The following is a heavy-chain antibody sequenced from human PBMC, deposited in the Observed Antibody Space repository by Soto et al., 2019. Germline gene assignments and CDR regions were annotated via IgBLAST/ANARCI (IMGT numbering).Heavy chain of an antibody. CDR2: IYYSGST. V-gene: IGHV4-30-4*01. CDR3: ARATIVLVPAAMVSHWFDP. J-gene: IGHJ5*02. Sequence: SETLSLTCTVSGGSISSGDYYWSWIRQPPGKGLEWIGYIYYSGSTYYNPSLKSRVTISVDTSKNQFSLKLSSVTAADTAVYYCARATIVLVPAAMVSHWFDPWGQGTLVNVSS. CDR1: GGSISSGDYY. D-gene: IGHD2-2*01.